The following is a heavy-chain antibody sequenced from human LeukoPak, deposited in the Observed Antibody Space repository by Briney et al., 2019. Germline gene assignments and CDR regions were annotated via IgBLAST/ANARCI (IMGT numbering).Heavy chain of an antibody. CDR1: GFTFSSYA. CDR2: IKQDESEK. CDR3: ARVNDYDSGSLYRPIDY. Sequence: GGSLRLSCAASGFTFSSYAMNWVRQAPGKGLEWVANIKQDESEKNYVDSVKGRFTISRDNVKNSLYLQMNSLRAEDTAVYSCARVNDYDSGSLYRPIDYWGQGTLVTVSS. V-gene: IGHV3-7*01. D-gene: IGHD3-10*01. J-gene: IGHJ4*02.